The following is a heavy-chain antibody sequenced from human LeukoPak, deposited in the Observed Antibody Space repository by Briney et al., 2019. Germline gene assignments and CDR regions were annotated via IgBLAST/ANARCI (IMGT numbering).Heavy chain of an antibody. CDR1: GYTLTELS. J-gene: IGHJ4*02. D-gene: IGHD3-22*01. Sequence: ASVKVSCKVSGYTLTELSMHWVRQAPGRGLEWMGGFDPEDGETIYAQKFQGRVTMTEDTSTDTAYMELSSPRSEDTAVYYCATGAKYYYDSSGYYPKKYFDYWGQGTLVTVSS. CDR2: FDPEDGET. V-gene: IGHV1-24*01. CDR3: ATGAKYYYDSSGYYPKKYFDY.